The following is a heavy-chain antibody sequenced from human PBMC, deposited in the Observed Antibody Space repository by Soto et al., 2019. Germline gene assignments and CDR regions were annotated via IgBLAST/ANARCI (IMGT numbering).Heavy chain of an antibody. V-gene: IGHV4-4*02. D-gene: IGHD5-18*01. J-gene: IGHJ6*02. Sequence: QVQLQESGPGLVKPSGTLSLTCDVSGGVVSSINWWSWVRQPPGKTLEWIGEVFHSGTTNYNPSLKRRVTRSVDKSKNQLSLKLSSVTAADTAVYYCARGGGTYSTSYGMDVWGQGTTVIVS. CDR3: ARGGGTYSTSYGMDV. CDR1: GGVVSSINW. CDR2: VFHSGTT.